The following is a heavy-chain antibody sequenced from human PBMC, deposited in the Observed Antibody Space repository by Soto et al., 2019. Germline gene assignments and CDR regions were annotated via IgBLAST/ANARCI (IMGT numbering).Heavy chain of an antibody. CDR1: GFTFSSYA. V-gene: IGHV3-23*01. D-gene: IGHD6-19*01. Sequence: PGGSLRLSCAASGFTFSSYAMSGVVQAPGKGLEWVSAISGSGGSTYYADSVKGQFTISRDNSKNTLYLQMNSLRAEDTAVYYCAKTQWLVRYFDYWGQGTLVTVSS. CDR2: ISGSGGST. J-gene: IGHJ4*02. CDR3: AKTQWLVRYFDY.